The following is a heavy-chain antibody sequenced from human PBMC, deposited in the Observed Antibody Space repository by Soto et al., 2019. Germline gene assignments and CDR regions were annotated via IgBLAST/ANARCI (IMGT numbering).Heavy chain of an antibody. Sequence: SETLSLSCTVSGGSISSYYWSWIRQPPGKGLEWIGYIYYSGSTNYNPSLKSRVTISVDTSKNQFSLNLSSVTAADTAVYYCARTPVLRFLEWLSPRDYYMDVWGKGTTVTVSS. D-gene: IGHD3-3*01. J-gene: IGHJ6*03. CDR1: GGSISSYY. V-gene: IGHV4-59*08. CDR2: IYYSGST. CDR3: ARTPVLRFLEWLSPRDYYMDV.